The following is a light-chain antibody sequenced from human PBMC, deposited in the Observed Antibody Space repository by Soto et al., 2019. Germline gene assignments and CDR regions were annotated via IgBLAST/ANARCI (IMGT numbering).Light chain of an antibody. CDR1: QSVSSY. CDR2: AAS. Sequence: MTQSPATLSVSPGGRATLSCRASQSVSSYLAWYQQKPGKAPKLLIYAASSLQSGVPSRFSGSGSGTDFTLTISSLQPEDFATYYCLQDYNYPWTFGQGTKVEIK. CDR3: LQDYNYPWT. J-gene: IGKJ1*01. V-gene: IGKV1-6*01.